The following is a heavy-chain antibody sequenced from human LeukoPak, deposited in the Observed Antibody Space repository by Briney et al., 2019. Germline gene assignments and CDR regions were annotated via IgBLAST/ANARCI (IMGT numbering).Heavy chain of an antibody. CDR2: IIPILGIA. V-gene: IGHV1-69*04. J-gene: IGHJ4*02. D-gene: IGHD3-22*01. Sequence: SVKVSCKASGGTFSSYAISWVRQAPGQGLEWMGRIIPILGIANYARKFQGRVTITADKSTSTAYMELSSLRSEDTAVYYCAREGYYYDSTQYYFDYWGQGTLVTVSS. CDR1: GGTFSSYA. CDR3: AREGYYYDSTQYYFDY.